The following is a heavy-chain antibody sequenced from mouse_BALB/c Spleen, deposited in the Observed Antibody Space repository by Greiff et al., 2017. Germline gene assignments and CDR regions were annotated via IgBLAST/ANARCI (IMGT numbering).Heavy chain of an antibody. Sequence: VQLQQSGAELMKPGASVKISCKATGYTFSSYWIEWVKQRPGHGLEWIGEILPGSGSTNYNEKFKGKATFTADTSSNTAYMQLSSLTSEDSAVYYCARHYGSRYYAMDYWGQGTSVTVSS. CDR1: GYTFSSYW. CDR2: ILPGSGST. J-gene: IGHJ4*01. D-gene: IGHD1-1*01. V-gene: IGHV1-9*01. CDR3: ARHYGSRYYAMDY.